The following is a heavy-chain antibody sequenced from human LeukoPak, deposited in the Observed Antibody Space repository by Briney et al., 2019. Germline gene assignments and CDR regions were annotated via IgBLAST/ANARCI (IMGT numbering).Heavy chain of an antibody. CDR1: GFIFSNYA. J-gene: IGHJ6*03. Sequence: GGSLRLSCAASGFIFSNYAMPWVRQAPGKGLEWVSYGGSGGSTYYADSVTGRFTVSRDNSKSTLYLQMNSLTAEDTAVYYCAKMRGQYYHSYSMDAWGKGTTVTVSS. CDR3: AKMRGQYYHSYSMDA. V-gene: IGHV3-23*01. CDR2: GGSGGST.